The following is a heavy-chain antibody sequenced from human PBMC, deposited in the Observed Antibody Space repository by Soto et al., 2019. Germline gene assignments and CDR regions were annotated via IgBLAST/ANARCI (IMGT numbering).Heavy chain of an antibody. CDR3: ARAYCSSSSCYNGDAFDI. J-gene: IGHJ3*02. Sequence: ASVKVSCKASGYTFTGYYMHCVRQAPGQGLEWMGWINPNSGGTNYAQKFQGWVTMTRDTSISTAYMELSRLRSDDTAVYYCARAYCSSSSCYNGDAFDIWGQGTMVTVSS. CDR2: INPNSGGT. CDR1: GYTFTGYY. V-gene: IGHV1-2*04. D-gene: IGHD2-2*02.